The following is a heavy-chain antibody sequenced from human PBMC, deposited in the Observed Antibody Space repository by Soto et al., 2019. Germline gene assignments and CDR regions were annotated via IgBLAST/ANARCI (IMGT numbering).Heavy chain of an antibody. CDR1: GGSFSGYY. Sequence: PSETLSLTCAVYGGSFSGYYWSWIRQPPGKGLEWIGEINHSGSTNYNPSLKSRVTISVDTSKNQFSLKLSSVTAADTAVYYCARLYCSGGSCYSPYYYCGMDVWGQGTTVTVSS. J-gene: IGHJ6*02. V-gene: IGHV4-34*01. CDR3: ARLYCSGGSCYSPYYYCGMDV. CDR2: INHSGST. D-gene: IGHD2-15*01.